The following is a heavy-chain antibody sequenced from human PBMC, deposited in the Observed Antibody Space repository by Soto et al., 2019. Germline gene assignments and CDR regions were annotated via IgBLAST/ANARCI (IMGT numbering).Heavy chain of an antibody. CDR1: GFTFSTFG. J-gene: IGHJ4*02. CDR3: AKDRPYIGSY. D-gene: IGHD1-26*01. Sequence: QVQLVESGGGVGQPGRSLRLSCAASGFTFSTFGMHWVRQAPGKALEWVAVISSDGSIKYYADSVKGRFTISRDNSKNMLYLQMNSLRTEDTAVYYCAKDRPYIGSYWGQGILVTVSS. CDR2: ISSDGSIK. V-gene: IGHV3-30*18.